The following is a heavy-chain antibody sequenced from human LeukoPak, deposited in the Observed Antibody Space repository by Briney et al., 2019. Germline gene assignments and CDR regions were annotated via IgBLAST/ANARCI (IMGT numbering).Heavy chain of an antibody. J-gene: IGHJ4*02. CDR1: GFTFSSYG. Sequence: GGSLRLSCAASGFTFSSYGMHWVRQATGKGLEWVAFIRYDGSNKYYADSVKGRFTISRDNSKNTLYLQMNSLRAEDTAVYYCAKVAVLWFGDRGYFDYWGQGTLVTVSS. CDR3: AKVAVLWFGDRGYFDY. D-gene: IGHD3-10*01. V-gene: IGHV3-30*02. CDR2: IRYDGSNK.